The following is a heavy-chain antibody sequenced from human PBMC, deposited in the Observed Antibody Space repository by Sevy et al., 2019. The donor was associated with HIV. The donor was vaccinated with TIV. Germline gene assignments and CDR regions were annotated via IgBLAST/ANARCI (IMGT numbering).Heavy chain of an antibody. D-gene: IGHD1-26*01. CDR2: IYYNGHS. V-gene: IGHV4-59*08. CDR3: AGENAWGRGYS. Sequence: SETLSLTCTVSGGSITSLYWNWIRQPPGKGLEWIANIYYNGHSNYKHSLKRRVTLSLDTSKNQFSLRLSSVTAADTAMYYCAGENAWGRGYSWGQGTLVTVSS. CDR1: GGSITSLY. J-gene: IGHJ4*02.